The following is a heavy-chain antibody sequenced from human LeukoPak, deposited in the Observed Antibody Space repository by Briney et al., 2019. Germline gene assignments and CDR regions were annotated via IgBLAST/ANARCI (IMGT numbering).Heavy chain of an antibody. V-gene: IGHV4-59*01. D-gene: IGHD2-8*02. J-gene: IGHJ5*02. CDR2: IYYSGST. Sequence: SETLSLTCTVAGASISSYYCSWIRQLPGTVLDWIGYIYYSGSTNYNPSLEGRVTLSVDTSKNQFSLKIGSVTAADTAVYYCARSPAASGPLELGFDPWGQGALVTVSS. CDR3: ARSPAASGPLELGFDP. CDR1: GASISSYY.